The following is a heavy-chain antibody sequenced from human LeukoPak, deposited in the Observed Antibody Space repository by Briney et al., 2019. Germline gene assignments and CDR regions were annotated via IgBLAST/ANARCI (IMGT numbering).Heavy chain of an antibody. CDR1: GFTFSSFW. V-gene: IGHV3-74*01. CDR3: VRGTNFDY. J-gene: IGHJ4*02. CDR2: IKTDGTTT. Sequence: TGGSLRLSCAASGFTFSSFWMHWVRQAPGKGLVWVSRIKTDGTTTRYADSVKGRFTISRDNAKNTLYLQINSLRDDDTALYYCVRGTNFDYWGQGALVTVSS.